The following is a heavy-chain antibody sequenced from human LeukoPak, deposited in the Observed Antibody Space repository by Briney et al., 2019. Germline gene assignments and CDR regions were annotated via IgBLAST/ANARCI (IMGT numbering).Heavy chain of an antibody. V-gene: IGHV1-69*19. Sequence: SSVKVSCKPSGGTFSSFAFSWVRQAPGQPLEWIGGVFAIFGTANYAQKFQGRVTITVDESTSTAYMELSSLRSEDTAVYYCAREVVVVAARWFDPWGQGTLVTVSS. CDR3: AREVVVVAARWFDP. J-gene: IGHJ5*02. CDR1: GGTFSSFA. CDR2: VFAIFGTA. D-gene: IGHD2-15*01.